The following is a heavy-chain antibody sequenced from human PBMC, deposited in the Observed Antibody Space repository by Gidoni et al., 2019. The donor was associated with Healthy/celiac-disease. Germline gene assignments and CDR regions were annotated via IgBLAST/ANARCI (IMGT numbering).Heavy chain of an antibody. V-gene: IGHV3-30*18. Sequence: QVQLVESGGGVVQPGRSLRLSCAASGFTFSSYGMHCVRQAPGKGLEWVAVISYNGSTKYYADSVKGRFTISRDNSKNTLYLQMNSLRAEDTAVYYCAKDRPLYYYDSSGSLDYWGQGTLVTVSS. D-gene: IGHD3-22*01. CDR2: ISYNGSTK. CDR3: AKDRPLYYYDSSGSLDY. CDR1: GFTFSSYG. J-gene: IGHJ4*02.